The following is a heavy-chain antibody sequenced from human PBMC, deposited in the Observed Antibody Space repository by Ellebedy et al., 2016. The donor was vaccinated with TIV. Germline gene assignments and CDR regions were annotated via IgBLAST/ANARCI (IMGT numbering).Heavy chain of an antibody. CDR3: ARRAVAGMAAVYGVDV. CDR1: GFTFSNYA. CDR2: ITAGGHTI. Sequence: GESLKISXVASGFTFSNYAMNWVRQTPGKGLEWVSEITAGGHTINYADSVKGRFTISRDNARNTLYLQMSSLSAEDTGMYYCARRAVAGMAAVYGVDVWGQGTTVTVSS. V-gene: IGHV3-23*01. D-gene: IGHD6-19*01. J-gene: IGHJ6*02.